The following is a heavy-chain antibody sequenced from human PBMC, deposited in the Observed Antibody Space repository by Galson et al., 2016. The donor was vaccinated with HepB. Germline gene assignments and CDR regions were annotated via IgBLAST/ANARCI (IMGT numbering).Heavy chain of an antibody. CDR2: ISPDGSNE. CDR1: GFTFTNYG. CDR3: ARPAWESAVAFDH. D-gene: IGHD3-16*01. V-gene: IGHV3-30*03. J-gene: IGHJ4*02. Sequence: SLRLSCAASGFTFTNYGMHWVRQAPGKGLEWVAPISPDGSNEYHADSVKGRFTVSRDNSKNMLYLHMNSLTTEDTAVFYCARPAWESAVAFDHWGQGTLVTVSP.